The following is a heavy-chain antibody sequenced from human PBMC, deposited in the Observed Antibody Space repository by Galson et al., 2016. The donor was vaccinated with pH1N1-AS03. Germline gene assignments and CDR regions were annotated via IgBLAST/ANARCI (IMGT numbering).Heavy chain of an antibody. V-gene: IGHV1-69*13. Sequence: SVKVSCKASGGTFSSYAITWMRQAPGQGLEWVGGIRPISGAASYAQKFQGRLTITADDSTSAAYMELSSLTSEDTAMYYCARDRHYDSSGRFYYESEHWGQGTLVIVSS. D-gene: IGHD3-22*01. J-gene: IGHJ4*02. CDR1: GGTFSSYA. CDR3: ARDRHYDSSGRFYYESEH. CDR2: IRPISGAA.